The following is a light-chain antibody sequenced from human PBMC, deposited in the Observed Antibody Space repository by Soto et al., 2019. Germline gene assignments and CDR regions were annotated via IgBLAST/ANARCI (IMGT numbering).Light chain of an antibody. CDR3: QQYNNWPWT. CDR1: QSISDT. J-gene: IGKJ1*01. CDR2: GAS. V-gene: IGKV3-15*01. Sequence: EIVMPQSPATLSVSPGGRTTLSCRASQSISDTLAWYQQKPCQAPRLLLHGASTRATGFPARFSGSGSGTDFTLTISSLQSEDFAVYYCQQYNNWPWTFGQGTKVEIK.